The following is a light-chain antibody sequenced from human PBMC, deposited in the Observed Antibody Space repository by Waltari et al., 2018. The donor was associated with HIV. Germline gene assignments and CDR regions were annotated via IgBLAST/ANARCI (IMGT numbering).Light chain of an antibody. Sequence: QSALTQPASVSGSPGQSITISCTGASSDVGYYNYVPWSQQHHGKVPKLMIYDVSKRPSGVSNRFSGSKSGNTASLTISGLQAEDEADYYCSSYTGSNTLGVFGTGTRVTVL. V-gene: IGLV2-14*03. CDR2: DVS. CDR1: SSDVGYYNY. J-gene: IGLJ1*01. CDR3: SSYTGSNTLGV.